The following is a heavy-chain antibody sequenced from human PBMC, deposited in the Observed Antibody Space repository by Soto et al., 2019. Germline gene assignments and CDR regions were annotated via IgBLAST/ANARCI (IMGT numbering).Heavy chain of an antibody. J-gene: IGHJ5*02. CDR1: VGSISRFY. V-gene: IGHV4-59*08. CDR3: ARGDILTGP. CDR2: IHYSGRT. Sequence: PSETLSLTCTVSVGSISRFYWSWIRQPPGKGLEWVGYIHYSGRTXXXPSLKSRVXISVDTSKNQLXLKLSXETAADTPVYYCARGDILTGPWGQGTLVTVSS. D-gene: IGHD3-9*01.